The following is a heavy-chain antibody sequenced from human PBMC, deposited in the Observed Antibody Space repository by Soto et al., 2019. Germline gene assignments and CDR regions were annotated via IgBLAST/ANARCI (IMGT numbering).Heavy chain of an antibody. J-gene: IGHJ4*02. CDR3: ASVAYCGCDCYPYFFDY. CDR1: GFTFSDYY. CDR2: ISSSSSYT. D-gene: IGHD2-21*02. Sequence: PGGSLRLACAAAGFTFSDYYMSWIRQAQGKGREWVSYISSSSSYTNYADSVKGRFTISRDNAKNSLYLQMNGLRDEDTAVYYCASVAYCGCDCYPYFFDYWGQGTLVTVSS. V-gene: IGHV3-11*06.